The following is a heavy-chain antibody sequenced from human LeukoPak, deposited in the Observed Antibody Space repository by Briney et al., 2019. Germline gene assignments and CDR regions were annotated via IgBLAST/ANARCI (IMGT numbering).Heavy chain of an antibody. CDR2: ISGSGGST. Sequence: PGGSLRLSCAASGFTFSSYAMSWVRQAPGKGLEWVSAISGSGGSTYYADSVKGRFTISRDNSKNTLYLQMNSLRAEDTAVHYCAKPYSSSWYNFDYWGQGTLVTVSS. CDR3: AKPYSSSWYNFDY. J-gene: IGHJ4*02. D-gene: IGHD6-13*01. V-gene: IGHV3-23*01. CDR1: GFTFSSYA.